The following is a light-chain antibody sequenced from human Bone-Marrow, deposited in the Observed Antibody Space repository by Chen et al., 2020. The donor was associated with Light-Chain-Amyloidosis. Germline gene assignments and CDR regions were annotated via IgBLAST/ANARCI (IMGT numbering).Light chain of an antibody. J-gene: IGLJ3*02. CDR1: SSDVGAYTY. CDR2: DVN. Sequence: QSALTQPRSASGPLGRSVTISCTGTSSDVGAYTYVSWYQQHPGKAPKLIIYDVNKRPSGVPALFSGSQSGSPAALTISRLQADDESDYFCSSSAGTYTWVFGGGTKLTVL. CDR3: SSSAGTYTWV. V-gene: IGLV2-11*01.